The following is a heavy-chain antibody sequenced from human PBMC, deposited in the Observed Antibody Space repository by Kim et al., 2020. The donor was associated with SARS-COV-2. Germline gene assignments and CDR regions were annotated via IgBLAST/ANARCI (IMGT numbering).Heavy chain of an antibody. CDR1: GFTFSNYG. V-gene: IGHV3-33*01. CDR3: AREGAAAFTGGFDY. Sequence: GGSLRLSCAASGFTFSNYGMHWVRQAPGKGLEWVAGLWDEGSDKYYADSVKGRFTISRDNSKNTLYLQMNSLTVEDTADYYCAREGAAAFTGGFDYWGRGTLVTVSS. CDR2: LWDEGSDK. D-gene: IGHD6-13*01. J-gene: IGHJ4*02.